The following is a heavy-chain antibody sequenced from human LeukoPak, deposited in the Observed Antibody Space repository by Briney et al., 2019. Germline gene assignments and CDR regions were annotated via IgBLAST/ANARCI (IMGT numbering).Heavy chain of an antibody. CDR3: AREARDGYNKDY. J-gene: IGHJ4*02. CDR2: ISSSGSTI. V-gene: IGHV3-48*04. Sequence: GSLRLSCAASGFTFSSYTMNWVRQAPGKGLEWVSYISSSGSTIYYADSVKGRFTISRDNAKNSLYLQMNSLRAEDTAVYYCAREARDGYNKDYWGQGTPVTVSS. D-gene: IGHD5-24*01. CDR1: GFTFSSYT.